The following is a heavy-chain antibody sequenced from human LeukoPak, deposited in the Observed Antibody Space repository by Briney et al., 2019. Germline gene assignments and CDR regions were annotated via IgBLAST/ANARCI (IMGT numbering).Heavy chain of an antibody. CDR1: GGSISSYY. Sequence: SETLSLTCTVSGGSISSYYWSWTRQPPGKGLEWIGYIYYSGSTNYNPSLKSRVTISVDTSKNQFSLKLSSVTAADTAVYYCARSNLYCSSTSCYPAALDDWGQGTLVTVSS. J-gene: IGHJ4*02. CDR2: IYYSGST. D-gene: IGHD2-2*01. CDR3: ARSNLYCSSTSCYPAALDD. V-gene: IGHV4-59*01.